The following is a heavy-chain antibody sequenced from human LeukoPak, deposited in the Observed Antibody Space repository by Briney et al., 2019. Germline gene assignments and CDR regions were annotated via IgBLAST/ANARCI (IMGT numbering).Heavy chain of an antibody. CDR3: ARTTVTANNVREGIDDY. J-gene: IGHJ4*02. V-gene: IGHV3-23*01. CDR2: ISAGGGST. CDR1: GFTFSSYA. Sequence: PGGSLRLSCAASGFTFSSYAMSWVRQAPGKGLEWVSAISAGGGSTYYADSVRGRFTISRDNSKNPLYLQMNSLRAEDTAVYYCARTTVTANNVREGIDDYWGQGTLVTVSS. D-gene: IGHD4-17*01.